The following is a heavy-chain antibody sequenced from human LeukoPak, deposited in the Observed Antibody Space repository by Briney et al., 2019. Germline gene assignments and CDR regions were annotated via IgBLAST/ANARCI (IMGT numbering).Heavy chain of an antibody. CDR3: AKKRSSGGATQFDY. CDR2: TSGSGDDT. V-gene: IGHV3-23*01. J-gene: IGHJ4*02. D-gene: IGHD2-15*01. Sequence: GGSLRLSCVASGFTFSSYGMSWVRQAPGKGLEWVSSTSGSGDDTYYADSVKGRFILSRDNSKNTLYLQMNSLRADDTAVYYCAKKRSSGGATQFDYWGQGTLVTVSS. CDR1: GFTFSSYG.